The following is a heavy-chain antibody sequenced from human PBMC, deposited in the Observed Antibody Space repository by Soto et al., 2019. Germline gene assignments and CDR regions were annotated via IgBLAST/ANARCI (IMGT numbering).Heavy chain of an antibody. CDR2: ISYDGSNK. CDR1: GFTFSSYA. J-gene: IGHJ4*02. Sequence: QVQLVESGGGVVQPGRSLRLSCAASGFTFSSYAMHWVRQAPGKGLEWVAVISYDGSNKYYADSVKGRFTISRDNSKNTLYLQMNSLRAEDTVVYYCASNWNYAVDYWGQGTLVTVSS. V-gene: IGHV3-30-3*01. CDR3: ASNWNYAVDY. D-gene: IGHD1-7*01.